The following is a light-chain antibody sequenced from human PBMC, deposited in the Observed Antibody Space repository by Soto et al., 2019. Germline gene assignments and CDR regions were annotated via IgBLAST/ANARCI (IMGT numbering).Light chain of an antibody. CDR1: QSISSW. J-gene: IGKJ1*01. Sequence: DIQMTQSPSTLSASVGDRVTITCRASQSISSWLAWYQQKPGKAPKLLIYKASSLQSGVPSRFSGSGSVTEFTLTISSPQPDDFATYYCQQYHSYPWTFGQGTKVDI. CDR3: QQYHSYPWT. CDR2: KAS. V-gene: IGKV1-5*03.